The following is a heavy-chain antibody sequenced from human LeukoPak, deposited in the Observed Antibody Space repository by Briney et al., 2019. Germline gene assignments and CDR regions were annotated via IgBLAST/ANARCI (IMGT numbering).Heavy chain of an antibody. Sequence: GGSLRLSCAASGFTFSSYGMAWVRQAPGKGLEWVAFIWYDGSNKYYADSVKGRFTISRDNSKNTLYLQMNSLRAEDTAVYYCARDGGAHYYYGMDVWGQGTTVTVSS. D-gene: IGHD3-16*01. CDR2: IWYDGSNK. CDR1: GFTFSSYG. CDR3: ARDGGAHYYYGMDV. J-gene: IGHJ6*02. V-gene: IGHV3-33*01.